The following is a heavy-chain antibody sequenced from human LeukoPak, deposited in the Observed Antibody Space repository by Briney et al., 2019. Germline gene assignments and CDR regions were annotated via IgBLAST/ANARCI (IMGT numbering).Heavy chain of an antibody. J-gene: IGHJ4*02. V-gene: IGHV1-2*02. CDR3: ATDGYYYGSGTYPNY. Sequence: ASVKVSCKTSGYTFTGYYMHWVRQAPGQGLEWMGWINPNSGGTDYAQKSQGRVTMTRDTSISTAYMELGRLTSDDTAVYYCATDGYYYGSGTYPNYWGQGTLVTISS. D-gene: IGHD3-10*01. CDR2: INPNSGGT. CDR1: GYTFTGYY.